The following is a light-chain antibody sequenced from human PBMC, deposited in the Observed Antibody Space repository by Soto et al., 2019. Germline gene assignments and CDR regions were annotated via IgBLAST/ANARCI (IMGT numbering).Light chain of an antibody. V-gene: IGLV2-14*01. Sequence: QSVLTQPASVSGSPGQSITISCTGTSSDVGGYNYVSWYQQHPGKVPKLMISEIIDRPSGVSDRFSGSKSGNTASLTISGLQAEDEADYYCSSYAGSSNVFGTGTKVTVL. CDR2: EII. CDR1: SSDVGGYNY. J-gene: IGLJ1*01. CDR3: SSYAGSSNV.